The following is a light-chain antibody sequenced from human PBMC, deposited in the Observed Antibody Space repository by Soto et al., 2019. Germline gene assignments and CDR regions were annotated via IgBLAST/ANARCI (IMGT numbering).Light chain of an antibody. CDR2: EVS. V-gene: IGKV2D-29*01. CDR1: HSLLHSDGKTY. J-gene: IGKJ5*01. CDR3: MQTKELPIT. Sequence: EIVMTQTPRSLTVIPGQPTSISCKSSHSLLHSDGKTYLFWYLQKPGQPPQLLINEVSSRFSGVPDRFSGGGSGTSFTLKISRVGAEDVGVYYWMQTKELPITFGQGTRLEI.